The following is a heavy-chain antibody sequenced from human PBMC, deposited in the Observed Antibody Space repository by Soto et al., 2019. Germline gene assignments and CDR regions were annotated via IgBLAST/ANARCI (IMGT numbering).Heavy chain of an antibody. CDR1: GSSLITSGLG. CDR3: ALAPKYSSSWYYFDY. J-gene: IGHJ4*02. V-gene: IGHV2-5*01. Sequence: SGPTLVNPTQTLTLTCTFSGSSLITSGLGVGWIRQPPGKALEWLALIYWNDDKRYSPSLKSRLTITKDTSKNQVVLTMTNMDPVDTATYYCALAPKYSSSWYYFDYWGQGTLVTVSS. CDR2: IYWNDDK. D-gene: IGHD6-13*01.